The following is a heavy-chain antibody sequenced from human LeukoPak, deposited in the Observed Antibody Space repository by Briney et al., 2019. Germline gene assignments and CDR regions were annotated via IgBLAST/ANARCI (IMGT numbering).Heavy chain of an antibody. J-gene: IGHJ4*02. Sequence: GGSLRLSCAASGFTFANYGMNWVRQAPGRGLEWVSGIIGSGGATYYADSVKGRLTVSRDNSQDMVYLQMNSLRVDDSAVYYCARDSSVYYGHKGTTFENWGQGTLVTVSS. D-gene: IGHD3-22*01. CDR3: ARDSSVYYGHKGTTFEN. CDR2: IIGSGGAT. V-gene: IGHV3-23*01. CDR1: GFTFANYG.